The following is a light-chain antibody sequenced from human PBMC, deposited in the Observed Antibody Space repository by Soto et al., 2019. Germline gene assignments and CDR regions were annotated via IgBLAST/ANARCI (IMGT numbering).Light chain of an antibody. CDR1: ESLQHVTGYNY. J-gene: IGKJ1*01. CDR2: LAS. V-gene: IGKV2-28*01. CDR3: MQDRKTQWT. Sequence: EIVMTQSPLSLSVTPGESASIFCRSSESLQHVTGYNYVDWHLQRPGQSPQLLIYLASIRASGVPDRFSGSGSGTNFTLTISRVEAEDVGVYYCMQDRKTQWTFGQGTKVEIK.